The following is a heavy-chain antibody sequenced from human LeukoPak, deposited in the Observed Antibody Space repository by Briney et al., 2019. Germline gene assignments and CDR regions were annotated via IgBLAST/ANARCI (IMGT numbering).Heavy chain of an antibody. CDR1: GFTFIHYA. V-gene: IGHV3-23*01. J-gene: IGHJ5*02. CDR2: ISGSGVTT. D-gene: IGHD4-17*01. Sequence: PGGSLRLSCAASGFTFIHYAMNWVRQAPGKGLEWVSGISGSGVTTYYADSVKGRFTISRDNSKDMLYLQMNTLRAEDTAVYYCAKDTVFGEPNWFDPWGQGTLVTVSS. CDR3: AKDTVFGEPNWFDP.